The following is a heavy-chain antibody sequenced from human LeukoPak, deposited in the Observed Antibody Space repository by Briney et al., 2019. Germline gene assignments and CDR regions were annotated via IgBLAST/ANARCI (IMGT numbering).Heavy chain of an antibody. J-gene: IGHJ6*02. CDR3: ARQIVVVPAAYVNYYYYYGMDV. CDR2: IYYSGST. Sequence: SETLSLTCTVSGGSISSGGYYWSWIRQHPGKGLEWIGYIYYSGSTYYNPSLKSRVTISVDTSKNQFSLKLSSVTAADAAVYYCARQIVVVPAAYVNYYYYYGMDVWGQGTTVTVSS. CDR1: GGSISSGGYY. D-gene: IGHD2-2*01. V-gene: IGHV4-31*03.